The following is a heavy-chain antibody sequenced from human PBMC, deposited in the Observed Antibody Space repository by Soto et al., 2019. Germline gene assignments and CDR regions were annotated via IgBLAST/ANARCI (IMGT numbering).Heavy chain of an antibody. Sequence: PXETLSLTCTVAGGSISSSSYYWGWIRQPPGKGLEWIGSIYYSGSTYYNPSLKSRVTISVDTSKNQFSLKLSSVTAADTAVYYCARRDSSGSNFDYWGQGTLVTVSS. CDR3: ARRDSSGSNFDY. J-gene: IGHJ4*02. CDR2: IYYSGST. D-gene: IGHD3-22*01. CDR1: GGSISSSSYY. V-gene: IGHV4-39*01.